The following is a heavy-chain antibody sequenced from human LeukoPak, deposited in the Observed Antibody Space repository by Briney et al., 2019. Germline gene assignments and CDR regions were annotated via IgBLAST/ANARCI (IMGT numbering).Heavy chain of an antibody. CDR2: ISGGGDAT. CDR1: GFTFNNYA. D-gene: IGHD2-21*01. J-gene: IGHJ4*02. Sequence: GGSLRLSCAASGFTFNNYAMSWVRQAPGKGLERVSRISGGGDATKYADSVKGRFTISRDNFKNTLSLQMNSLRVEDTAIYYCAKSDCGSDGCKLLNYWGQGTLVTVSS. V-gene: IGHV3-23*01. CDR3: AKSDCGSDGCKLLNY.